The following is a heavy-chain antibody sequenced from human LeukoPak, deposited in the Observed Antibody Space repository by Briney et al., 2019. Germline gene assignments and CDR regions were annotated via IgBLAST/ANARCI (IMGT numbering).Heavy chain of an antibody. CDR1: GYTFTGYY. D-gene: IGHD3-10*01. V-gene: IGHV1-2*02. CDR3: AREGGSGSNWFDP. CDR2: INPNSGGT. Sequence: ASVKVSCKASGYTFTGYYMHWVRQAPGQGLEWMGWINPNSGGTNYAQKFQGRVTITRDTSISTAYMELSRLRSDDTAVYYCAREGGSGSNWFDPWGQGTLVTVSS. J-gene: IGHJ5*02.